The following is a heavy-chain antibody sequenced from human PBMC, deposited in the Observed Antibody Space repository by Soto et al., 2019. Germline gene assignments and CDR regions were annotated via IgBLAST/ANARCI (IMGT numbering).Heavy chain of an antibody. J-gene: IGHJ4*02. CDR3: ARSSSWYGSLDY. V-gene: IGHV4-59*08. CDR1: GGSISSYY. D-gene: IGHD6-13*01. Sequence: PSETLSLTCTVSGGSISSYYWSWIRQPPGKGLEWIGYIYYSGSTNYNPSLKSRVTISVDTSKNQFSLKLSSVTAADTAVYYCARSSSWYGSLDYWGQGTLVTVPS. CDR2: IYYSGST.